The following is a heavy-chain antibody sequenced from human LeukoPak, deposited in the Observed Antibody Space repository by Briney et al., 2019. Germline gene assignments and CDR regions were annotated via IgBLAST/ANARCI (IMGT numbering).Heavy chain of an antibody. D-gene: IGHD1-1*01. CDR3: ARVQWNDVPDAFDI. CDR1: GGSSSSSNW. J-gene: IGHJ3*02. V-gene: IGHV4-4*02. Sequence: PSETLSLTCAVSGGSSSSSNWWSWVRQPPGKGLEWIGEIYHSGSTNYNPSLKSRVTISVDKSKNQFSLKLSSVTAADTAVYYCARVQWNDVPDAFDIWGQGTMVTVSS. CDR2: IYHSGST.